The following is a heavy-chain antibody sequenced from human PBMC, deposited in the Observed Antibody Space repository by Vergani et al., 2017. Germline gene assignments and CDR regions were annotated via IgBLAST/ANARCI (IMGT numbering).Heavy chain of an antibody. J-gene: IGHJ4*02. CDR2: IQLDGSNQ. D-gene: IGHD3-22*01. V-gene: IGHV3-30*02. CDR3: AKHFSGCVIDY. CDR1: GFTLSNYD. Sequence: QVQLVESGGGVVQRGGSLRLSCATSGFTLSNYDMQWIRQGPGKGLEFVACIQLDGSNQYYEDSVKGRFTLAIVFSKDTLYLQRNILRTDDTATYYCAKHFSGCVIDYWGQGTQVIVSS.